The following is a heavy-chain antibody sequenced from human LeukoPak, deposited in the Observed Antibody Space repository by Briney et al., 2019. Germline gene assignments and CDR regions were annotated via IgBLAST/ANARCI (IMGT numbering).Heavy chain of an antibody. J-gene: IGHJ3*02. CDR3: ARGYGSYSAFDI. V-gene: IGHV4-59*01. Sequence: SETLSLTCTVSGGSISSYYWSWIRQPPGKGLEWIGYIYYSGSTNYNPSLKSRVTISVDTSKNQFSLKLSSVTAADTAVYYCARGYGSYSAFDIWGQGTMVTVSS. CDR2: IYYSGST. D-gene: IGHD1-26*01. CDR1: GGSISSYY.